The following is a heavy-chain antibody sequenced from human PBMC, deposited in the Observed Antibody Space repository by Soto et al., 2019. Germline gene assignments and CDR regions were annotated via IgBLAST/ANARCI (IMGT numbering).Heavy chain of an antibody. CDR1: GYTFTSYA. Sequence: ASVKVSCKASGYTFTSYAMHWVRQAPGQRLEWMGWINAGNGNTKYSQKFQGRVTITRDTSASTAYMELSSLRSEDTAVYYCARRLLGYYYYGMDVWGQGTTVTVS. V-gene: IGHV1-3*01. J-gene: IGHJ6*02. D-gene: IGHD3-22*01. CDR2: INAGNGNT. CDR3: ARRLLGYYYYGMDV.